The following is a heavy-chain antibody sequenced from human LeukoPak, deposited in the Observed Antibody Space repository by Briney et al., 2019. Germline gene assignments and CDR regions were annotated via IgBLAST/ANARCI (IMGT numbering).Heavy chain of an antibody. J-gene: IGHJ4*02. CDR2: IDAGNGNT. CDR3: ARGQALGVSAYWLDY. CDR1: GYTFTSYA. Sequence: ASVKVSCKASGYTFTSYAMHWVRQAPGQRLEWMGWIDAGNGNTKYSQKLQGRVTITRDKSASTAYMELSSLRSEDTAVYYCARGQALGVSAYWLDYWGQGTLVTVSS. D-gene: IGHD2-21*01. V-gene: IGHV1-3*01.